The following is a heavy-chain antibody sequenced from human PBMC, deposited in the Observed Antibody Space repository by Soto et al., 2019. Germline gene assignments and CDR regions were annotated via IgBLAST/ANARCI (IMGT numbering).Heavy chain of an antibody. J-gene: IGHJ4*02. CDR2: IIPLFGTT. CDR1: GGTFSSYA. D-gene: IGHD6-25*01. Sequence: QVQLVQSGVEVKKPGSSVKVSCKASGGTFSSYAISWLRQAPGQGLEWMGGIIPLFGTTDYAQKFQGRVTITADEFTSTAYMELSSLRSDDTAVYYCARDAPAAAGGYYFDYWGQGTLVTVSS. CDR3: ARDAPAAAGGYYFDY. V-gene: IGHV1-69*01.